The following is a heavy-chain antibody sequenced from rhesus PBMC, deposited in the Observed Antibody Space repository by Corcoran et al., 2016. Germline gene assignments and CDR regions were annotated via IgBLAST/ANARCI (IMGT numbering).Heavy chain of an antibody. CDR1: GGSISSSSYS. CDR3: ARDRDNRRYFDY. J-gene: IGHJ4*01. D-gene: IGHD1-20*01. V-gene: IGHV4-122*02. Sequence: QVQLQESGPGLAKPWATLSLTCAVSGGSISSSSYSWTWLRPPPGKEPEWIGYITYRGSTSYNPSLKSRVTISRDTSKNQFSLNLDSVTAADSAIYYCARDRDNRRYFDYWGQGVLVTVSS. CDR2: ITYRGST.